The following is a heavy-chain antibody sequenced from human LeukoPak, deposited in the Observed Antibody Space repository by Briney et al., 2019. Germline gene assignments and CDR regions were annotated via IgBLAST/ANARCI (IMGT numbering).Heavy chain of an antibody. CDR3: ARGRYSSGWSDYMDV. CDR2: IKQDGSEK. J-gene: IGHJ6*03. D-gene: IGHD6-19*01. CDR1: GFTFSSYW. Sequence: GGSLRLSCAASGFTFSSYWMSWVRQAPGKGLEWVANIKQDGSEKYYVDSVKGRFTISRDNAKNSLYLQMNSLRAEDTAVYYCARGRYSSGWSDYMDVWGKGTTVTVSS. V-gene: IGHV3-7*01.